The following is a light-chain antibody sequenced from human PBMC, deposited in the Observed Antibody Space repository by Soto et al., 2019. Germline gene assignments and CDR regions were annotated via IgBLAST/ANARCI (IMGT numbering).Light chain of an antibody. CDR3: QQRSNWPST. J-gene: IGKJ4*01. CDR1: QSVSRY. Sequence: EIVLTQSPATLSLSPGERATLSCRASQSVSRYLAWYQQKPVQAPRLLIYDASNRATGIPARFSGSGSGTDFTLTITSLEPEDFAVYYCQQRSNWPSTFGGGTKVEI. V-gene: IGKV3-11*01. CDR2: DAS.